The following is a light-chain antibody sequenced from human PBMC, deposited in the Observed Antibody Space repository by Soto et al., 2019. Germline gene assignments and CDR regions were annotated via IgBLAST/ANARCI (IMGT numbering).Light chain of an antibody. V-gene: IGKV3-20*01. CDR2: GAS. Sequence: EIVMTQSPATLSVSPGERATLSCRASQSVSTSYVAWYQQKFGQAPRLLIYGASSRATGIPDRFSGSGSGTDFTLTISRLEPEDFAVYFCQQYVSSPPTFGQGTKVDIK. CDR1: QSVSTSY. J-gene: IGKJ1*01. CDR3: QQYVSSPPT.